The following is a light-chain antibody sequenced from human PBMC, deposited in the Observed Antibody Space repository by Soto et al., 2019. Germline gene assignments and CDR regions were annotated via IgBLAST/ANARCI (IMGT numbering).Light chain of an antibody. J-gene: IGLJ1*01. CDR1: SSDIGGYNY. Sequence: SALTQPASVSGSPGQSITISCTGTSSDIGGYNYVSWFQQHPGNAPKLMIYEVSNRPSGVSNRFSGSKSGNTASLTISGLQAEDEADYYCSSYTSSSTYVFGTGTKVTVL. V-gene: IGLV2-14*01. CDR2: EVS. CDR3: SSYTSSSTYV.